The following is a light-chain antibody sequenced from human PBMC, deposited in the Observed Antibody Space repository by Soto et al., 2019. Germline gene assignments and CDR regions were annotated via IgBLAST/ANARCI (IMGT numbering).Light chain of an antibody. CDR3: QKYNNWPWT. J-gene: IGKJ1*01. V-gene: IGKV3-15*01. CDR1: HSVSSK. CDR2: GAS. Sequence: EIVMTQSPATLSVSSGERATLSCRASHSVSSKLAWYQRKPGHAPRLLIYGASTRANGIPARFSGSGSGTEFTLTISSLQSEDFAMYYCQKYNNWPWTLGQGTTVEIK.